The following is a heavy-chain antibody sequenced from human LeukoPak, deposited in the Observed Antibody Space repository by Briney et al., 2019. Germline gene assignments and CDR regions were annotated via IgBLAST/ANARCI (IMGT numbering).Heavy chain of an antibody. CDR3: ARDREGRYGMDV. CDR2: ISSSSSYI. J-gene: IGHJ6*02. CDR1: GFTFSSYS. V-gene: IGHV3-21*01. D-gene: IGHD3-10*01. Sequence: PGGSLRLSCAASGFTFSSYSMNWVRQAPGKGLEWVSSISSSSSYIYYADSVKGRFTISRDNAKNSLYLQMNSLRAEDTAVYYCARDREGRYGMDVWGQGTTVTVSS.